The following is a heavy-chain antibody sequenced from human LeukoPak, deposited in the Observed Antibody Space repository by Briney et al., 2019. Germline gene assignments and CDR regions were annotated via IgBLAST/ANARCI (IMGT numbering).Heavy chain of an antibody. Sequence: GASVKVSCKASGGTFSSYTISWVRQAPGQGLEWMGRINPILGIANYAQKFQGRVTITADKSTSTAYMELSSLRSEDTAVYYCARVLGGYSGTHPGTFDYWGQGTLVTVSS. D-gene: IGHD1-26*01. CDR3: ARVLGGYSGTHPGTFDY. CDR1: GGTFSSYT. V-gene: IGHV1-69*02. J-gene: IGHJ4*02. CDR2: INPILGIA.